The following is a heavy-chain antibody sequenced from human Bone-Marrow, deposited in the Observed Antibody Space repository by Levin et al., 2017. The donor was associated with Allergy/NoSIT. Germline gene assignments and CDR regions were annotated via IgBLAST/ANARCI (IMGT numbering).Heavy chain of an antibody. V-gene: IGHV4-59*02. J-gene: IGHJ4*02. CDR2: SHHSGET. D-gene: IGHD5-18*01. CDR3: ARQPSDTAAFDN. CDR1: GGSVNHAY. Sequence: SQTLSLTCIVSGGSVNHAYWSWIRQPPGRGLEWIAYSHHSGETKYNPSLTGRVTISVDTSRNQVPLRLTSVTAEDTAVYYCARQPSDTAAFDNWGQGTLVTVSS.